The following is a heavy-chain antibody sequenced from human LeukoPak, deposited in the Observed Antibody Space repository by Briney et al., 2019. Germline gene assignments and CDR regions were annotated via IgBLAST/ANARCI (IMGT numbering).Heavy chain of an antibody. CDR2: IYTSGST. CDR1: GGSISSNY. V-gene: IGHV4-4*07. Sequence: SGTLSLTCTVSGGSISSNYWSWIRQPAGKGLEWIGRIYTSGSTNYNPSLKSRVSMSLDTSKNQFPLKLNSVTAADTAVYYCARQPPYYYGMDVWGRGTTVTVFS. CDR3: ARQPPYYYGMDV. J-gene: IGHJ6*02.